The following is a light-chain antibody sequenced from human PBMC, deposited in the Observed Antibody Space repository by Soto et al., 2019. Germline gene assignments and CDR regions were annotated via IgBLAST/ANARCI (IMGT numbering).Light chain of an antibody. V-gene: IGKV1-5*01. J-gene: IGKJ1*01. Sequence: TQSPGTLSLSPGERATLSCRASQSISSWLAGFQQKPGKAPKLLMYDASSLESGVPSRFSGSGSGTEFPLAISSLQQDSFATSYCQQYGTYLWTFGQGTRVELK. CDR2: DAS. CDR3: QQYGTYLWT. CDR1: QSISSW.